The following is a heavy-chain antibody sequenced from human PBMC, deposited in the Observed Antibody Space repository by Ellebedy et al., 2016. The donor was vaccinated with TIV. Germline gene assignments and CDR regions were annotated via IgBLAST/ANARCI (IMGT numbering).Heavy chain of an antibody. CDR3: ATPGGGYDILTGYFSYYYGMDV. Sequence: SVKVSXXASGGTFSSYAISWVRQAPGQGLEWMGGIIPIFGTANYAQKFQGRVTITADESTSTAYMELSSLRSEDTAVYYCATPGGGYDILTGYFSYYYGMDVWGQGTTVTVSS. CDR2: IIPIFGTA. V-gene: IGHV1-69*13. J-gene: IGHJ6*02. D-gene: IGHD3-9*01. CDR1: GGTFSSYA.